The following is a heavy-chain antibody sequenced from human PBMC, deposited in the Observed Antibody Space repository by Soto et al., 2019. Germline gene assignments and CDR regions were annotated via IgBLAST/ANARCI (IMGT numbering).Heavy chain of an antibody. CDR1: CGSIISGDYY. CDR2: IYYSGST. J-gene: IGHJ6*02. CDR3: ARVGTSYARRGLDV. V-gene: IGHV4-30-4*01. Sequence: SETLSLTCTFSCGSIISGDYYWSWIRQPPGKGLEWIGYIYYSGSTYYNPSLKSRVSISIDTSKNQFSLELISVTAADTAVYYCARVGTSYARRGLDVWGQGTTVTVSS. D-gene: IGHD7-27*01.